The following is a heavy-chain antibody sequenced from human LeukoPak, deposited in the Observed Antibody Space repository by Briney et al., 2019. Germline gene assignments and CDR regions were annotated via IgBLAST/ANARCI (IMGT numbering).Heavy chain of an antibody. V-gene: IGHV3-30*18. CDR1: GFTFSSYG. Sequence: GGSLRLSCAASGFTFSSYGMHWVRQAPGTGLEWGAVISYDGSNKYYADSVKGRFTISRDNSKNTLYLQMNSLRAEDTAVYYCAKDRYDYVWGSYRYTGSLFDYWGQGTLVTVSS. D-gene: IGHD3-16*02. J-gene: IGHJ4*02. CDR3: AKDRYDYVWGSYRYTGSLFDY. CDR2: ISYDGSNK.